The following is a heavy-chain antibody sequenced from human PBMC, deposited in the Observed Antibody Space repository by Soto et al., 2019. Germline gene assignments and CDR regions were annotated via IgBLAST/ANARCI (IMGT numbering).Heavy chain of an antibody. V-gene: IGHV4-39*01. J-gene: IGHJ4*02. Sequence: SETLSLTCTVSGGSISRSSNYWGWIRQPPGKGLEWIGSIYYSGSTYYNPSLKSRVTISVDTSKNQFSLKVSSVTAADTAVYYCASLRAAPGTVVGYFDYWGQGTLVTVSS. CDR3: ASLRAAPGTVVGYFDY. CDR2: IYYSGST. CDR1: GGSISRSSNY. D-gene: IGHD6-13*01.